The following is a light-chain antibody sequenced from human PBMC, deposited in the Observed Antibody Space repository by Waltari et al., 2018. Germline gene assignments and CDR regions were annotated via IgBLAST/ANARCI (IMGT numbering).Light chain of an antibody. CDR1: SSDVGGYNY. CDR3: SSYAGSSVV. V-gene: IGLV2-8*01. J-gene: IGLJ2*01. Sequence: QSALTQPLSASGSPRPSVTITCTGTSSDVGGYNYVSWYQQHPGKPPKLMIYEVSKRPSGVPDRFSGSKSGNTASLTVSGLQAEDEADYYCSSYAGSSVVFGGGTKLTVL. CDR2: EVS.